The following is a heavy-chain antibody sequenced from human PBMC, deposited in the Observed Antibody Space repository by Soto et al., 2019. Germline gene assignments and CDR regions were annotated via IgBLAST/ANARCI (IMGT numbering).Heavy chain of an antibody. Sequence: QVQLVESGGGVVQPGRSLRLSCAASGFTFSSYAMHWVRQAPGTGLEWVAVIASDGRNKYYADSVKGRFTISRDNSKNTLYLQMNSLRIEDTAVYYCARELERVFDYWGQGTLVTVSS. D-gene: IGHD1-1*01. CDR1: GFTFSSYA. V-gene: IGHV3-30*04. CDR2: IASDGRNK. J-gene: IGHJ4*02. CDR3: ARELERVFDY.